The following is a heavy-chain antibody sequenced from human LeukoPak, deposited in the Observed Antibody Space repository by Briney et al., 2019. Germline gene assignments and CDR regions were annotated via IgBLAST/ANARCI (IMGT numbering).Heavy chain of an antibody. D-gene: IGHD6-19*01. J-gene: IGHJ4*02. CDR3: ARDGQWLDYYFDY. Sequence: SETLSLTCAVYGGSFSGYYWSWIRQPPGKGLEWIGEINHSGSTNYNPSLKSRVTISVDTSKNQLSLKLSSVTAADTAVYYCARDGQWLDYYFDYWGQGTLVTVSS. CDR1: GGSFSGYY. V-gene: IGHV4-34*01. CDR2: INHSGST.